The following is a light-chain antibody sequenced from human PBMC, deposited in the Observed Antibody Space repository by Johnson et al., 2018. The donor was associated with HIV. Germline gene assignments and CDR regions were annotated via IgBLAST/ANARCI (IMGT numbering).Light chain of an antibody. CDR1: SSNIGNNY. Sequence: QSVLTQPPSVSAAPGQKVTISCSGSSSNIGNNYVSWYQQLPGTAPKLLIYENNKRPSGIPDRFSGSKSGTSATLGITGLQTGDEADYYCGTWDGSLRGGSVFGTGTKVTVL. J-gene: IGLJ1*01. V-gene: IGLV1-51*02. CDR3: GTWDGSLRGGSV. CDR2: ENN.